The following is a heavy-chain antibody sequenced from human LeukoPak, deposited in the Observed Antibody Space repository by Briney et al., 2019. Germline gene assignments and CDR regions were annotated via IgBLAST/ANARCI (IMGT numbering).Heavy chain of an antibody. V-gene: IGHV3-23*01. CDR2: ISTSGDRT. CDR3: ARPAVGTSCCTAVDY. J-gene: IGHJ4*02. Sequence: GGSLRLSCAASGFAFSTYAMTCFRRAPGGGVEGCIGISTSGDRTYYADSVKRWFTLSRDNSKNTLYLQMNSLRAEDTAEYYCARPAVGTSCCTAVDYWGQGTLVTVSS. CDR1: GFAFSTYA. D-gene: IGHD1-26*01.